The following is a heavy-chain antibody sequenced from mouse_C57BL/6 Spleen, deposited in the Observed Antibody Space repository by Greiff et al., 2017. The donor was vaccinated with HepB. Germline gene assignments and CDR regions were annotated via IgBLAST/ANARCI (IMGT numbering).Heavy chain of an antibody. J-gene: IGHJ4*01. CDR3: TREGDYDGSYAMDY. CDR2: ISSGGDYI. V-gene: IGHV5-9-1*02. D-gene: IGHD2-4*01. CDR1: GFTFSSYA. Sequence: DVHLVESGEGLVKPGGSLKLSCAASGFTFSSYAMSWVRQTPEKRLEWVAYISSGGDYIYYADTVKGRFTISRDNARNTLYLQMSSLKSEDTAMYYCTREGDYDGSYAMDYWGQGTSVTVSS.